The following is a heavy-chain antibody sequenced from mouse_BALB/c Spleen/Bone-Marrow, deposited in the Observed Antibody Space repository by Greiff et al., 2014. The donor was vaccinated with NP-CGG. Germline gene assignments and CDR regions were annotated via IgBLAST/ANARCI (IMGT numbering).Heavy chain of an antibody. D-gene: IGHD3-2*01. Sequence: VQLVESGAELVKPGASVKMSCKASGYTFTSYWMHWVKQRPGQGLEWIGVIDPSDSYTSYNQKFKGKATLTVDTSSSTAYMQPSSLTSEDSAVYYCTIPTARACFDYWGQGTTLTVSS. J-gene: IGHJ2*01. V-gene: IGHV1S127*01. CDR3: TIPTARACFDY. CDR1: GYTFTSYW. CDR2: IDPSDSYT.